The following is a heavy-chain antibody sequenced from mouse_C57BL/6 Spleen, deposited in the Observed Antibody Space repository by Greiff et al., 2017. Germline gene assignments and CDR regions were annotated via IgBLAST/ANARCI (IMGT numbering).Heavy chain of an antibody. CDR1: GFNIKNTY. J-gene: IGHJ2*01. D-gene: IGHD1-1*01. V-gene: IGHV14-3*01. CDR2: IDPANGNT. Sequence: EVKLVESVAELVRPGASVKLSCTASGFNIKNTYMHWVKQRPEQGLEWIGRIDPANGNTKYAPKFQGKATITADTSSNTAYLQLSSLTSEDTAIYYCAPTFFTTVVAGFDYWGQGTTLTVSS. CDR3: APTFFTTVVAGFDY.